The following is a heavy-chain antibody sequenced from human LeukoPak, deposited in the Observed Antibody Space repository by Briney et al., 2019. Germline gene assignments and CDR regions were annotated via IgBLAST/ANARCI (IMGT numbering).Heavy chain of an antibody. CDR3: ARDMVRGVKALDY. V-gene: IGHV1-69*06. CDR1: GGTFSSYT. D-gene: IGHD3-10*01. CDR2: IIPLFGTP. Sequence: ASVKVSCKASGGTFSSYTINWVRQAPGQGLEWMGGIIPLFGTPDYAQKFQDRLTITADKSTSTAYMELSSLRSDDTAVYYCARDMVRGVKALDYWGQGTLVTVSS. J-gene: IGHJ4*02.